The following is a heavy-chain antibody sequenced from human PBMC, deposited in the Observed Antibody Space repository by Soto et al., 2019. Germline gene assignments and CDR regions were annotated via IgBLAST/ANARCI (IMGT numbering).Heavy chain of an antibody. V-gene: IGHV5-51*01. CDR2: IYPGDSDT. D-gene: IGHD2-2*01. J-gene: IGHJ6*02. CDR3: ARHQDIVVVPAAMGNNYYYYGMDV. Sequence: PGESLKISCKGSGYSFTSYWIGWVRQMPGKGLEWMGIIYPGDSDTRYSPSFQGQVTISADKSISTAYLQWSSLKASDTAMYYCARHQDIVVVPAAMGNNYYYYGMDVWGQGTTVTVSS. CDR1: GYSFTSYW.